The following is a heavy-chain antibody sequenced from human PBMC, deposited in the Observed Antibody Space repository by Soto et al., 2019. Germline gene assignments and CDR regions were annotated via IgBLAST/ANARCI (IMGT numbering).Heavy chain of an antibody. CDR3: ATDLSYSGYDASRGNY. CDR1: GYTRTELS. CDR2: FDPEDGET. V-gene: IGHV1-24*01. D-gene: IGHD5-12*01. Sequence: ASVKVSCKVSGYTRTELSRHWVRQAPGKGLEWMGGFDPEDGETIYAQKFQGRVTMTEDTSTDTAYMELSSLRSEDTAVYYCATDLSYSGYDASRGNYWGQGTLVTVSS. J-gene: IGHJ4*02.